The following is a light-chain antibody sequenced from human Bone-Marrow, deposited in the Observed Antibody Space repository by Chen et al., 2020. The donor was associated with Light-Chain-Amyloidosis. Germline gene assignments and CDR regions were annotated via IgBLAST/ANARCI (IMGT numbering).Light chain of an antibody. V-gene: IGLV2-14*01. CDR2: EVT. J-gene: IGLJ1*01. Sequence: QSALTQPASVSGSPGQSLTISCTGTSSDVGGDNHVSWYQQHPDKAPKLMIYEVTNRPSWVPNRFSGSKSDNTASLTISGHQTEDEADYFCSSYTITNTLVFGSGTRVTVL. CDR3: SSYTITNTLV. CDR1: SSDVGGDNH.